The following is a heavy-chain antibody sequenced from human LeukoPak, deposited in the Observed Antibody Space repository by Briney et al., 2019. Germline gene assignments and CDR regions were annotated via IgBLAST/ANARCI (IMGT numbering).Heavy chain of an antibody. D-gene: IGHD1-14*01. Sequence: SQTLSLTCAVYGGSFSGYYWSWIRQPPGRGLEWSGEINHSGSTNYNPSLKSRVTISVDTSKNQFYLKLSSVTAADTAVYYCARIPGTLSPNLKPFIDYWGQGTLVTVSS. J-gene: IGHJ4*02. CDR3: ARIPGTLSPNLKPFIDY. V-gene: IGHV4-34*01. CDR1: GGSFSGYY. CDR2: INHSGST.